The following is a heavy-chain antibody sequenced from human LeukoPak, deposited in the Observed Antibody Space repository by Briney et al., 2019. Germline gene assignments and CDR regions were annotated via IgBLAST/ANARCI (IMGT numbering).Heavy chain of an antibody. D-gene: IGHD1-1*01. V-gene: IGHV4-59*01. J-gene: IGHJ6*03. Sequence: PSETLSLTCTVSGGSISSYYWSWIRQPPGKGLGWIGYIYYSGSTNYNPSLKSRVTISVDTSKNQFSLKLSSVTAADTAVYYCARLGTTGYYYYMDVWGKGTTVTVSS. CDR1: GGSISSYY. CDR2: IYYSGST. CDR3: ARLGTTGYYYYMDV.